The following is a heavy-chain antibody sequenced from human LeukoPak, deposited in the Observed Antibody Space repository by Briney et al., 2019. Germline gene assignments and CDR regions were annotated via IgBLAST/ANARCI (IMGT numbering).Heavy chain of an antibody. V-gene: IGHV4-30-4*08. D-gene: IGHD4-23*01. CDR2: IYYSGST. Sequence: LRLSCAASGFTFSSYAMSWVRQAPGKGLEWIGYIYYSGSTYYNPSLKSRVTISVDTSKNQFSLKLSSVTAADTAVYYCARYDYGGILFDYWGQGTLVTVSS. CDR1: GFTFSSYA. CDR3: ARYDYGGILFDY. J-gene: IGHJ4*02.